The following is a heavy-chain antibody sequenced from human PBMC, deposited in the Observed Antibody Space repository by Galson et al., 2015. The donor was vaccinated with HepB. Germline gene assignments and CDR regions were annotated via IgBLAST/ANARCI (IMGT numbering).Heavy chain of an antibody. CDR3: ATSPGGGLDH. Sequence: SLRLSCGASGLIVSNNDMTWVRQAPGKGLQWVSSIYSGGSTYYADSVKGRFTISREHSKNTLYLQMNSLRAEDTAVYYCATSPGGGLDHWGQGTLVTVSS. V-gene: IGHV3-53*01. D-gene: IGHD2-15*01. CDR1: GLIVSNND. J-gene: IGHJ4*02. CDR2: IYSGGST.